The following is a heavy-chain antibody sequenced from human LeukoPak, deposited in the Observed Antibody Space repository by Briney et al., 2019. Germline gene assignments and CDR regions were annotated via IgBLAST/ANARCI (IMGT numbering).Heavy chain of an antibody. CDR1: GFTFDDYA. D-gene: IGHD2-2*01. CDR2: ISWNSGSI. CDR3: AHGAMYQLDY. J-gene: IGHJ4*02. V-gene: IGHV3-9*01. Sequence: GGSLRLSCAASGFTFDDYAMHWVRQAPGKGLEWVSGISWNSGSIGYADSVKGRFTISRDNAKNSLYLQMNSLRAEDTAVYYCAHGAMYQLDYWGQGTLVIVSS.